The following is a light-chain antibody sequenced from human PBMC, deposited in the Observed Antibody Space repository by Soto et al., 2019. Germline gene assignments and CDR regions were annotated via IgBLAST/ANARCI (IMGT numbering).Light chain of an antibody. CDR1: QTISNT. Sequence: DIQMTQSPSSLSASVGDRVTITCRASQTISNTLNWYQQRPGKPPNLLIYASSTLQSGVPPRFRGGGSGTEFTLTISSLQPEDFATYYCQQTYSTQITFGQGTRLEIK. J-gene: IGKJ5*01. CDR3: QQTYSTQIT. V-gene: IGKV1-39*01. CDR2: ASS.